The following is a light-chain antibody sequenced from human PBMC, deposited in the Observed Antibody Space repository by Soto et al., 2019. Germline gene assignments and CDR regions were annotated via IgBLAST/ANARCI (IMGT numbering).Light chain of an antibody. CDR2: TAS. CDR1: QAIRSD. V-gene: IGKV1-17*01. J-gene: IGKJ1*01. Sequence: DIQMTQSPSSLSASVGDRVTITCRASQAIRSDLAWYQQKAGKAPKRLIYTASSLQSGVPSRFSGSGSGTEFTLTISSLQPEDFATYYCLQHNSYPRTFGQGTKVEIK. CDR3: LQHNSYPRT.